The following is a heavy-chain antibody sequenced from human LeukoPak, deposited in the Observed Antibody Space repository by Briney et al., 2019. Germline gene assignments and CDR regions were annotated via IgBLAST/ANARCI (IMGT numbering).Heavy chain of an antibody. CDR3: ARQLLEDSSSWYKSYYYYMDV. D-gene: IGHD6-13*01. V-gene: IGHV3-33*01. CDR2: IWYDGSSK. J-gene: IGHJ6*03. Sequence: GRSLRLSCAASGFTFSSYGMHWVRQAPGKGLEWVALIWYDGSSKYYADSVKGRFTISRDNSKNTLYLQMNSLRAEDTALYYCARQLLEDSSSWYKSYYYYMDVWGKGTTVTVPS. CDR1: GFTFSSYG.